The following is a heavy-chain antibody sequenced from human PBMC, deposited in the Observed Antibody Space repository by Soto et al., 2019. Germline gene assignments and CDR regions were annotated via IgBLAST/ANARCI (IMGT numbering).Heavy chain of an antibody. CDR1: GGAISGSNW. J-gene: IGHJ4*02. D-gene: IGHD2-2*01. CDR2: IYHSGST. Sequence: SETLSLTCAVSGGAISGSNWWSWVRQPPGKGLEWIGEIYHSGSTNYTPSLKSRDTITVDKSKNQFSLKLSSVPAADTAVYYCARDHYCSSTSCYRAPTWWGQGTLVPVSS. CDR3: ARDHYCSSTSCYRAPTW. V-gene: IGHV4-4*02.